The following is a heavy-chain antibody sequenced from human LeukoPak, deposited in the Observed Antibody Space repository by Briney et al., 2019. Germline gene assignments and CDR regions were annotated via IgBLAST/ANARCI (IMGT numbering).Heavy chain of an antibody. CDR3: AKVDGNYGRLSFDY. D-gene: IGHD4-17*01. CDR1: GFTFSSYA. CDR2: ISYDGSNK. Sequence: PGRSLRLSCAASGFTFSSYAMHWVRQAPGKGLEWVAVISYDGSNKYYADSVKGRFTISRDNSKNTLYLQMNSLRAEDTAVYYGAKVDGNYGRLSFDYWGQGTLVTVSS. J-gene: IGHJ4*02. V-gene: IGHV3-30-3*01.